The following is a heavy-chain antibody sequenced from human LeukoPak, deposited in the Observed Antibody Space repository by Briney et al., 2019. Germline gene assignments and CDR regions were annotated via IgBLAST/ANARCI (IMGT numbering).Heavy chain of an antibody. D-gene: IGHD1-26*01. CDR1: RFTFSSYS. CDR2: ISSSGSYI. V-gene: IGHV3-21*04. CDR3: AKDRLGAVLYFDC. J-gene: IGHJ4*02. Sequence: GGSLRLSCAASRFTFSSYSMNWVRQAPGKGLEWVSSISSSGSYIYYADSVKGRFTISRDNSKNTLYLQINSLGAEDTAVYYCAKDRLGAVLYFDCWGQGTLVTVSS.